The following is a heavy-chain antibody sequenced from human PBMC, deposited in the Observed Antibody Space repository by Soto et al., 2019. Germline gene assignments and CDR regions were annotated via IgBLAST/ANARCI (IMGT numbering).Heavy chain of an antibody. CDR1: GVSMSSSGYY. Sequence: PSETLSLTCTVSGVSMSSSGYYWGWIRQPPGKGLEWIGSIYYSGSTFYNPSLKSRVTLSIDTSRNQFSLKLSSVTAADSAVYYCARGDSGRYNNWFDAWGQGTLVTVSS. J-gene: IGHJ5*02. V-gene: IGHV4-39*01. D-gene: IGHD1-26*01. CDR3: ARGDSGRYNNWFDA. CDR2: IYYSGST.